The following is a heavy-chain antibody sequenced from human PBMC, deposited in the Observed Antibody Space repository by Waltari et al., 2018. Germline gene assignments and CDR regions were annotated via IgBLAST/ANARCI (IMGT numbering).Heavy chain of an antibody. Sequence: QLVESGGGVVQPGGSLTLSCAASGFSFKTFGMHWVRQAPGKGLGGVAVIWYDGSKEYYVESVKGRFTISRDNSKNTLYLQMSSLRVEDTAVYYCARDSTGFLYYYHGMDVWGQGTTVTVSS. CDR1: GFSFKTFG. CDR2: IWYDGSKE. V-gene: IGHV3-33*01. D-gene: IGHD3-9*01. CDR3: ARDSTGFLYYYHGMDV. J-gene: IGHJ6*02.